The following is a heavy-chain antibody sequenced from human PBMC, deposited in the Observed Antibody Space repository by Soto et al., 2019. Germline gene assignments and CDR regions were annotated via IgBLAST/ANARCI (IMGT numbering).Heavy chain of an antibody. CDR3: ARVLSAETWDWFDP. V-gene: IGHV1-69*06. Sequence: SVKVSCKASGGTFSSYAISWVRQAPGRGLEWMGGIIPIFGTANYAQKFQGRVTITADKSTSTAYMELSSLRSEDTAVYYCARVLSAETWDWFDPWGQGTLVTVSS. D-gene: IGHD2-15*01. J-gene: IGHJ5*02. CDR1: GGTFSSYA. CDR2: IIPIFGTA.